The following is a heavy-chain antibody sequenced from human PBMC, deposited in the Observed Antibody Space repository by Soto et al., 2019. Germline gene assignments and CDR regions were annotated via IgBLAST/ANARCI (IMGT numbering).Heavy chain of an antibody. CDR2: ISSSSSYT. CDR1: GFTFSDYY. Sequence: PGGSLRLSCAASGFTFSDYYMSWIRQAPGKGLEWVSYISSSSSYTNYADSVTGRFTISRDNAKNSLYLQMNSLRAEDTAVYYCARDRGPRLTRYYGMDVWGQGTTVTVS. J-gene: IGHJ6*02. V-gene: IGHV3-11*06. CDR3: ARDRGPRLTRYYGMDV. D-gene: IGHD7-27*01.